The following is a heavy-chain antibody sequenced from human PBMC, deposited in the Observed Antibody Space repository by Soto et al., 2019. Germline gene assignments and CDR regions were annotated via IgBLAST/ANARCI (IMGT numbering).Heavy chain of an antibody. CDR3: VRVPGP. CDR2: IYHSGST. CDR1: GGSISSGGYS. J-gene: IGHJ5*02. Sequence: QLQLQESGSGLVKPSQTLSLTCAVSGGSISSGGYSGSWIRQPPGKGLEWIGYIYHSGSTYYNPSLKSRVTISVDRSKNQFSLKLSSVTAADTAVYYCVRVPGPWGQGTLVTVSS. V-gene: IGHV4-30-2*01.